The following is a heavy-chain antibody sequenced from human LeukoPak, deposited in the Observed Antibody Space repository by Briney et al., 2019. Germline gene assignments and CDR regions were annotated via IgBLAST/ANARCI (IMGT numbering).Heavy chain of an antibody. D-gene: IGHD5-12*01. V-gene: IGHV1-46*01. CDR3: ARVYSGYDCGY. CDR1: GYTFTSYY. CDR2: INPSDGST. J-gene: IGHJ4*02. Sequence: ASVKVSCKASGYTFTSYYMHWLRQAPGQGLEWMGIINPSDGSTSYTQRFQGRVTVTRDTSTSTVYMELSCLRSEDTAVYYCARVYSGYDCGYWGQGTLVTVSS.